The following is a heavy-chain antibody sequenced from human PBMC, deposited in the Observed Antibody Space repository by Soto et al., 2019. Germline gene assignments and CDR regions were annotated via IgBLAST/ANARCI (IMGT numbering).Heavy chain of an antibody. J-gene: IGHJ4*02. CDR3: ARSDTAMVPSFDY. V-gene: IGHV4-30-4*01. CDR2: IYYSGST. Sequence: SETLSLTYAVSGGSISSGDYYWSWIRQPPGKGLEWIGYIYYSGSTYYNPSLKSRVTISVDTSKNQFSLKLSSVTAADTAVYYCARSDTAMVPSFDYWGQGTLVTVSS. D-gene: IGHD5-18*01. CDR1: GGSISSGDYY.